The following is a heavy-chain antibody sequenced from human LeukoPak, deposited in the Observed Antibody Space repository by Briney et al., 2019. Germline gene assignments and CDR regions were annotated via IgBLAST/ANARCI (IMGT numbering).Heavy chain of an antibody. V-gene: IGHV3-30*19. D-gene: IGHD6-6*01. CDR1: GFTFSSYG. CDR2: ISYDGSNK. J-gene: IGHJ5*02. CDR3: ARGSRYSSSSNWFDP. Sequence: TGRSLRLSCAASGFTFSSYGMHWVRQAPGKGLEWVAVISYDGSNKYYADSVKGRFTISRDNSKNTLYLQMNSLRAEDTAVYYCARGSRYSSSSNWFDPWGQGTLVTVSS.